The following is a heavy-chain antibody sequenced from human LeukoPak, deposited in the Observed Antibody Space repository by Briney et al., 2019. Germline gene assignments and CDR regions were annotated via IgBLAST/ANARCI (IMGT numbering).Heavy chain of an antibody. V-gene: IGHV4-31*03. Sequence: TSQTLSLTCTVSGGSIGSGGYYWSWIRQHPGKGLEWIGYIYYSGSTYYNPSLKSRVTISVDTSKNQFSLKLSSVTAADTAVYYCARGGKRRSSYKDAFDIWGQGTMVTVSS. CDR2: IYYSGST. CDR3: ARGGKRRSSYKDAFDI. D-gene: IGHD3-10*01. J-gene: IGHJ3*02. CDR1: GGSIGSGGYY.